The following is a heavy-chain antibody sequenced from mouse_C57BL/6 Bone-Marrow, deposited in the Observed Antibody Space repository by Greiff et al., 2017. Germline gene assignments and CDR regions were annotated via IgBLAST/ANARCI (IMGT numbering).Heavy chain of an antibody. CDR2: IDPENGDT. Sequence: EVQLQQSGAELVRPGASVKLSCTASGFNIKDDYMHWVKQRPEQGLEWIGWIDPENGDTEYASKFQGKATITADTSSNTAYLQLSSLSSADTAVYYSTKWCNYYGSSSCVWCTGTTVTVSS. V-gene: IGHV14-4*01. CDR1: GFNIKDDY. J-gene: IGHJ1*03. CDR3: TKWCNYYGSSSCV. D-gene: IGHD1-1*01.